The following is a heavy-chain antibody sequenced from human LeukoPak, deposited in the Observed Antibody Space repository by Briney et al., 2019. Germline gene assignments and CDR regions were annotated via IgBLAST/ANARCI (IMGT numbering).Heavy chain of an antibody. J-gene: IGHJ4*01. CDR1: GFTFSSYA. CDR3: VKDARRTSGWYFFDY. Sequence: PGGSLRLSCAASGFTFSSYAMHWVRQAPGKGLEWVALISYDGNNKDYADSVRGRFTISRDNSKSTLYLQMNSLRAEDTAVYYCVKDARRTSGWYFFDYWGHGTRVTVSS. CDR2: ISYDGNNK. D-gene: IGHD6-19*01. V-gene: IGHV3-30-3*01.